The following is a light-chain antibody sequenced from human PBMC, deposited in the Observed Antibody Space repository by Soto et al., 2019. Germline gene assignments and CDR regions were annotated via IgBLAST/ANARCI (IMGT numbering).Light chain of an antibody. Sequence: EIVMTQSPATLSASPGESVSLSCRASESLFGFLAWSQQKPGQAPRLLIYGVSTKGTGVPSRFSGSGSAADFTLTISSVQSADSAVYYCQSYNYWPFVFGKGTKVEI. CDR2: GVS. J-gene: IGKJ2*01. CDR3: QSYNYWPFV. CDR1: ESLFGF. V-gene: IGKV3-15*01.